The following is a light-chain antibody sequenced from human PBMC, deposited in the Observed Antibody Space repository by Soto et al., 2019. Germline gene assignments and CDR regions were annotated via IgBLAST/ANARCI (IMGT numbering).Light chain of an antibody. V-gene: IGKV2-28*01. Sequence: DIVITQSPLPLPVTPGEPASISCMSNQSLLHSNGYNYLDWYLQKPGQSPQLLIYLGSNRASGVPDRFSGSGSGTDFTLRISRVEAEDVGVYYCMQALLSPFTFGQGTKVDIK. CDR1: QSLLHSNGYNY. J-gene: IGKJ2*01. CDR3: MQALLSPFT. CDR2: LGS.